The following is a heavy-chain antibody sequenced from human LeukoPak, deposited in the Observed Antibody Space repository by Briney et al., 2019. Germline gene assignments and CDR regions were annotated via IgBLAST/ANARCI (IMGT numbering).Heavy chain of an antibody. CDR1: RFIFSSYD. CDR2: ISESGTTI. V-gene: IGHV3-48*03. CDR3: ARDSQWRAFDI. J-gene: IGHJ3*02. D-gene: IGHD6-19*01. Sequence: GGSLRLSCAASRFIFSSYDMNWVRQAPGKGLEWVSHISESGTTIYYADSVKGRFTISRDNTKNSLYLQMNSLRAEDTAIYYCARDSQWRAFDIWGQGTMVTVSS.